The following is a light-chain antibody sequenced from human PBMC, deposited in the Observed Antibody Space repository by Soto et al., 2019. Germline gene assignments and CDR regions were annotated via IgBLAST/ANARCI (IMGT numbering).Light chain of an antibody. CDR2: GAS. V-gene: IGKV3-20*01. Sequence: EIVLTQSPGTLSLSPGERATLSCRASQSVSSSYLGWYQQKPGQAPRLLIFGASSRATGIPDRFSGSGSGTDFTLTISRLEPEHFAVYYCQQYGSSPLTFGGGTKVEIK. CDR3: QQYGSSPLT. J-gene: IGKJ4*01. CDR1: QSVSSSY.